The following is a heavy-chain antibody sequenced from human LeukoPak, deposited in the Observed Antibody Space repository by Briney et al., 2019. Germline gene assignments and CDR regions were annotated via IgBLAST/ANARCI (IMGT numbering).Heavy chain of an antibody. V-gene: IGHV1-46*01. CDR1: GYTFTSYY. Sequence: ASVKVSRKASGYTFTSYYMHWVRQAPGQGLEWMGIINPSGGSTSYAQKFQGRVTMTRDTSTSTVYMELSSLRSEDTVVYYCARGSTGARPMYSSGWFSPTEYFQHWGQGTLVTVSS. J-gene: IGHJ1*01. CDR2: INPSGGST. D-gene: IGHD6-19*01. CDR3: ARGSTGARPMYSSGWFSPTEYFQH.